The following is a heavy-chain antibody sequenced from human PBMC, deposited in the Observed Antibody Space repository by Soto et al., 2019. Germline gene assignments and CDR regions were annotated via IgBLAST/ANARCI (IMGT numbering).Heavy chain of an antibody. CDR1: GFTFSTSG. CDR3: AKDWSSSGWYNWFDP. V-gene: IGHV3-30*18. CDR2: ISHDGGAT. D-gene: IGHD2-2*01. Sequence: QVQLVESGGGVVQSGRSLRLSCAASGFTFSTSGMHWIRQAPGKGLEWVAMISHDGGATYYVDSVKGRFTISRDTDQNTLHLQMDSLRPEDTATYYCAKDWSSSGWYNWFDPWGPATLVTVSS. J-gene: IGHJ5*02.